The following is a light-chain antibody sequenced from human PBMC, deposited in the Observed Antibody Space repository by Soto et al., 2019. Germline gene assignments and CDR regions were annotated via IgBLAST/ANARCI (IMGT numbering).Light chain of an antibody. CDR1: SSNLGAGYG. Sequence: QSVLTQPPSVSGAPGQGVTISCSGTSSNLGAGYGVHWYQQLPGTVPKLLICNNNNRPSGVPDRFSGSKSGTSASLAITGLQTEDEADYYCQSYDSSLRAYVFGAGTKLTVL. V-gene: IGLV1-40*01. CDR2: NNN. CDR3: QSYDSSLRAYV. J-gene: IGLJ1*01.